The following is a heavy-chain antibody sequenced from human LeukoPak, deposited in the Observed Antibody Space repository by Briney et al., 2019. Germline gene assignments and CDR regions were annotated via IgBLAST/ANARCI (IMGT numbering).Heavy chain of an antibody. D-gene: IGHD4-23*01. CDR2: INPNSGGT. CDR3: ATPRDYGGNDYYGMDV. J-gene: IGHJ6*02. CDR1: GYTFTGYY. V-gene: IGHV1-2*04. Sequence: ASVKVSCKASGYTFTGYYMHWVRQAPGQGLEWMGWINPNSGGTNYAQKFQGWVTMTRDTSISTAYMELSRLRSEDTAVYYCATPRDYGGNDYYGMDVWGQGTTVTVSS.